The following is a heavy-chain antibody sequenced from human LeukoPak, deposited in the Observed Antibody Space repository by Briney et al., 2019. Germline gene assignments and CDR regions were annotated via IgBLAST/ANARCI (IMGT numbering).Heavy chain of an antibody. Sequence: SQTLSLTCTVSGGSISSGGYYLSWIRQPPGKGLEWIGEINHSGSTNYNPSLKSRVTISVNTSKNQFSLKLSSVTAADTAVYYCARVYSRTFDYWGQGTLVTVSS. CDR1: GGSISSGGYY. J-gene: IGHJ4*02. V-gene: IGHV4-30-2*01. CDR3: ARVYSRTFDY. D-gene: IGHD6-13*01. CDR2: INHSGST.